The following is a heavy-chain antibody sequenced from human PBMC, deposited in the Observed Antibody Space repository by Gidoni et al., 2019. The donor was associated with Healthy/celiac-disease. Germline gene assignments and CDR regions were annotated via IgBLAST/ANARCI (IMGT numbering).Heavy chain of an antibody. J-gene: IGHJ5*02. CDR3: ARGLVVAATPVWFDP. V-gene: IGHV3-11*05. CDR2: ISSSSSYT. D-gene: IGHD2-15*01. CDR1: GFPFRDYY. Sequence: QVQLVESGGGLVKSGGSLRLSCAASGFPFRDYYMSWIRQAPGKGLEWVSYISSSSSYTNYADSVKGRFTISRDNAKNSLYLQMNSLRAEDTAVYYCARGLVVAATPVWFDPWGQGTLVTVSS.